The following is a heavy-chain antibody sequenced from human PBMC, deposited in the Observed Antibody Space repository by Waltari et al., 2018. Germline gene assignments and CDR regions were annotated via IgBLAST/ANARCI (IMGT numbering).Heavy chain of an antibody. J-gene: IGHJ4*02. Sequence: EVQLVQSGGGLVQPGDSLRLSCAASGFTFSDYWMTWVRQTPEKGLEWVANIAPDGSEKYYMDSVKGRFTISRDNAKNLYYLQMNSLRPEDTAVYYCAGRYSSLDHWGQGTRVTVSS. D-gene: IGHD5-18*01. CDR2: IAPDGSEK. CDR1: GFTFSDYW. CDR3: AGRYSSLDH. V-gene: IGHV3-7*01.